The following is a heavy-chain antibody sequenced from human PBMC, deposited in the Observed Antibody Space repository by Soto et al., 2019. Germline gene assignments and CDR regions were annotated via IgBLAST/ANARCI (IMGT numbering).Heavy chain of an antibody. J-gene: IGHJ4*02. D-gene: IGHD6-19*01. Sequence: SVKVSCKASGGTFSSYSISWVLQAPGQGLEWMGGIIPIFGTANYAQKFQGRVTITADESTSTAYMELSSLGSEDTAVYYCARAGIAVAGLDYWGQGTLVTVSS. V-gene: IGHV1-69*13. CDR2: IIPIFGTA. CDR3: ARAGIAVAGLDY. CDR1: GGTFSSYS.